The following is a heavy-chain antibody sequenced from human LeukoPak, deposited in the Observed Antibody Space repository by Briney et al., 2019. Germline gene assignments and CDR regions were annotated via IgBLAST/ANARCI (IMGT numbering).Heavy chain of an antibody. Sequence: ASVKVSCKASGYTFTSYGISWVRQAPGQGLEWMGWISAYNGNTNYAQKLQGRVTMTTDTSTSTAYMELRSLRSDDTAVYYCARDVNYYDSSGYPYWGQGTLVTVSP. D-gene: IGHD3-22*01. J-gene: IGHJ4*02. CDR2: ISAYNGNT. V-gene: IGHV1-18*01. CDR3: ARDVNYYDSSGYPY. CDR1: GYTFTSYG.